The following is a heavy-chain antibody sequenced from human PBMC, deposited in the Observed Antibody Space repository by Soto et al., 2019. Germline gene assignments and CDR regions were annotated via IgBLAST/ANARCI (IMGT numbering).Heavy chain of an antibody. CDR2: IYPGDSDT. CDR3: AKAMGGYYYDSSGYSSYYGMDV. Sequence: GESLKISCKGSGYSFTSYWIGWVRQMPGKGLEWMGIIYPGDSDTRYSPSFQGQVTISADNSKNTLYLQMNSLRAEDTAVYYCAKAMGGYYYDSSGYSSYYGMDVWGQGTTVTVSS. J-gene: IGHJ6*02. V-gene: IGHV5-51*01. D-gene: IGHD3-22*01. CDR1: GYSFTSYW.